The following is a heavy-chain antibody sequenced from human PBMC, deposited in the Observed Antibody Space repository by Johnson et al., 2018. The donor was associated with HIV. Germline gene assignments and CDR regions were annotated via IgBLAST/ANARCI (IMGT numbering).Heavy chain of an antibody. J-gene: IGHJ3*02. D-gene: IGHD1-1*01. Sequence: VQLVESGGGVVRPGGSLRFSCAASGFIFDDYGMNWVRQAPGKGLEWVSGINWDGGSTGYADSVKGRFTISRDNAKNCLYLQMNSLRAEDTAVYYCTTGVFHAFDMWGQGTMVTVSS. CDR2: INWDGGST. V-gene: IGHV3-20*04. CDR1: GFIFDDYG. CDR3: TTGVFHAFDM.